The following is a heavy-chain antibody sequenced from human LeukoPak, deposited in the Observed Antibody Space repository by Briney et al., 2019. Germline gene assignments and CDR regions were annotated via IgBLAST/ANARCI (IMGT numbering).Heavy chain of an antibody. D-gene: IGHD5-24*01. Sequence: SETLSLTCAVYGGSFSGYYWSWIRQPPGKGLEWIGYIYYSGSTYYNPSLKSRVTISVDTSKNQFSLKLSSVTAADTAVYYCARGIDGYNPNVDYWGQGTLVTVSS. CDR1: GGSFSGYY. V-gene: IGHV4-30-4*01. CDR3: ARGIDGYNPNVDY. J-gene: IGHJ4*02. CDR2: IYYSGST.